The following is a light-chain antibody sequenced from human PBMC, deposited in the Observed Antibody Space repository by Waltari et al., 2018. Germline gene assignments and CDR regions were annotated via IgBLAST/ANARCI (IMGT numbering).Light chain of an antibody. V-gene: IGLV3-19*01. CDR3: NCRDSSGQHLL. Sequence: HQTPGQAPILSLYLKNNRPSGIPARFSGSSSGNTASLTIAVARAEDEADDYCNCRDSSGQHLLFGAGTKLTVL. J-gene: IGLJ2*01. CDR2: LKN.